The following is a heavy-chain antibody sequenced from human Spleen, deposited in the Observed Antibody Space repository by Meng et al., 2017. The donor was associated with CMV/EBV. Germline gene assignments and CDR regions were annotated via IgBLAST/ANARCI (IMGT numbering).Heavy chain of an antibody. CDR1: GYSFTTYW. CDR2: INPGDSDT. Sequence: GGSLRLSCKGSGYSFTTYWIGWVRQMPGKGLEWMGIINPGDSDTRYSPSFQGQVTISADKSISTAYLQWSSLKASDTAVYYCARDLWGSEDYWGQGALVTVSS. CDR3: ARDLWGSEDY. J-gene: IGHJ4*02. V-gene: IGHV5-51*01. D-gene: IGHD7-27*01.